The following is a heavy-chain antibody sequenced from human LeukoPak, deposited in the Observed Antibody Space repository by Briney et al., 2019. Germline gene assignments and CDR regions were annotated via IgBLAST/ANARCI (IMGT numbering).Heavy chain of an antibody. CDR3: ARQNTPHGNFDY. CDR2: IGVAANT. J-gene: IGHJ4*02. Sequence: GGSLRLSCAASGFTFSSYDMHWVRQATGKGLEWVSAIGVAANTFYSGSVKGRFTISRENAKNSLYLLMSSLRAEDTAVYYCARQNTPHGNFDYWGQGTLVTVSS. D-gene: IGHD1-26*01. CDR1: GFTFSSYD. V-gene: IGHV3-13*01.